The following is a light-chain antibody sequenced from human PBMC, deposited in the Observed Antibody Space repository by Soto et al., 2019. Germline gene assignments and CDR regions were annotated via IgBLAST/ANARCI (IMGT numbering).Light chain of an antibody. J-gene: IGKJ1*01. V-gene: IGKV3D-15*01. Sequence: DIVMTQSPATLSVSPGERATLSCGASQSVGSYLAWYQQKPGQAPRLLIYDASTRATDIPGRFSGSGSGTEFTLTISSLQSEDFAVYYCQQYNPPWTFGQGTKVDIK. CDR1: QSVGSY. CDR3: QQYNPPWT. CDR2: DAS.